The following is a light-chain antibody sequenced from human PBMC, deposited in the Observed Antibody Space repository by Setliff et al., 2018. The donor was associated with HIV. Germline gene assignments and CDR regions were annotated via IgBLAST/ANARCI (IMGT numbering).Light chain of an antibody. V-gene: IGLV2-14*01. J-gene: IGLJ1*01. CDR2: EVS. CDR3: SSYTSSSTLYV. Sequence: SALTQPASVSGSPGQSITISCTGTSSDVGGYNYVSWYQQHPGKAPKLMIYEVSNRPSGVSNRFSGSKSGNTASLTISGLQAEDEADYYCSSYTSSSTLYVFGTGTMVTVL. CDR1: SSDVGGYNY.